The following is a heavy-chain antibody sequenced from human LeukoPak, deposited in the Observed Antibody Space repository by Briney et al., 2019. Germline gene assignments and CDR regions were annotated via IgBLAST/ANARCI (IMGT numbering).Heavy chain of an antibody. CDR2: IHDSGII. CDR1: GGSISSYY. CDR3: ARDRNYYDSSGTGPWFDP. V-gene: IGHV4-59*01. J-gene: IGHJ5*02. D-gene: IGHD3-22*01. Sequence: SETLSLTCTVSGGSISSYYWSWLRQPPGKGLEWIGYIHDSGIINYNPSLESRVTISVDTSKSQFSLKLSSVTAADTAVYYCARDRNYYDSSGTGPWFDPWGQGTLVTVSS.